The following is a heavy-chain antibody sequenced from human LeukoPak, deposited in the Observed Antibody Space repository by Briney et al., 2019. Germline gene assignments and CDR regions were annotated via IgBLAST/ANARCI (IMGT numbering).Heavy chain of an antibody. CDR3: ARDEPDYGDYGLFDY. CDR2: ISYDGSNK. CDR1: GFTFSSYA. D-gene: IGHD4-17*01. V-gene: IGHV3-30*04. J-gene: IGHJ4*02. Sequence: PGGSLRLSCAASGFTFSSYAMHWVRQAPGKGLEWGAVISYDGSNKYYADSVKGRFTISRDNSKNTLYLQMNSLRAEDTAVYYCARDEPDYGDYGLFDYWGQGTLVTVSS.